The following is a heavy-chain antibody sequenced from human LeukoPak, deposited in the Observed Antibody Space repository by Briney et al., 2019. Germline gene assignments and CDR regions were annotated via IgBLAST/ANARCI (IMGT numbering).Heavy chain of an antibody. CDR2: ISPTISSSI. CDR1: GFSFRNYA. CDR3: ARAAYSSSPDY. Sequence: GGSLRLSCAASGFSFRNYAMNWVRQAPGKGLEWVSYISPTISSSIYYADSVKGRFTISRDNAKNSLFLQMNSLRDEDTAVYYCARAAYSSSPDYWGQGTLVTVSS. J-gene: IGHJ4*02. V-gene: IGHV3-48*02. D-gene: IGHD6-13*01.